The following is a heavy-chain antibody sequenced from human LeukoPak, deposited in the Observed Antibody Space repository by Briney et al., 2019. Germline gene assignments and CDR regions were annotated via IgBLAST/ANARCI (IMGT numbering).Heavy chain of an antibody. CDR2: IIPILGIA. CDR3: ASGDSSGPIPYYYYGMDV. V-gene: IGHV1-69*02. D-gene: IGHD3-22*01. J-gene: IGHJ6*02. Sequence: ASVKVSCKASGGTFSSYTISWVRQAPGQGLEWMGRIIPILGIANYAQKFQGRVTITADKSTSTAYMELSSLRSEDTAVCYCASGDSSGPIPYYYYGMDVWGQGTTVTDSS. CDR1: GGTFSSYT.